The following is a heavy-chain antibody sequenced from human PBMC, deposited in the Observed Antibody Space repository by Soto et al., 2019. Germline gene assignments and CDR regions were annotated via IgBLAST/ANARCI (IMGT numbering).Heavy chain of an antibody. CDR2: IYPGDSDT. Sequence: GESLKISCEGAGCTFTNYWIGWVRQMPGKGLEWMGIIYPGDSDTRYSPSFQGQVTFSADKSTTSAYLPWSSLKASDTAIYFCARRARGNWAFDYWGQGTLVTVSS. V-gene: IGHV5-51*01. J-gene: IGHJ4*02. CDR3: ARRARGNWAFDY. CDR1: GCTFTNYW. D-gene: IGHD3-16*01.